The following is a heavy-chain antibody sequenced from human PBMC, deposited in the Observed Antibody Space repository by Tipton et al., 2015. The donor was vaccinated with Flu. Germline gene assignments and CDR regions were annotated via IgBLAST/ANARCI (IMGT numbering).Heavy chain of an antibody. D-gene: IGHD1-20*01. CDR2: THYTDSP. J-gene: IGHJ4*02. V-gene: IGHV4-59*11. CDR3: ARDNTWNDYFDP. Sequence: TLSLTCSVSGASITGHHWNWFRQSPGKGLEWIGYTHYTDSPKYNPSLKGRITMSVDTSKSQSSLKLSSVTAADTAVYYCARDNTWNDYFDPWGQGTLVTVSS. CDR1: GASITGHH.